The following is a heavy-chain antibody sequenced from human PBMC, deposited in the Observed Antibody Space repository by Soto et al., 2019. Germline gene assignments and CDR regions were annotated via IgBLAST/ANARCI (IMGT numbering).Heavy chain of an antibody. D-gene: IGHD1-26*01. CDR2: LSAYNANT. CDR3: VKSGGEAERLILDY. J-gene: IGHJ4*02. V-gene: IGHV1-18*04. Sequence: QVQLVQSGVELKKPGASVRVSCQASGYTFSNYGITWVRQAPGKGLEWVGWLSAYNANTKYAQKLQGRVTMTTDTSTNTVYMELRNLRSDDTAVYYCVKSGGEAERLILDYWGQGTRVTVSS. CDR1: GYTFSNYG.